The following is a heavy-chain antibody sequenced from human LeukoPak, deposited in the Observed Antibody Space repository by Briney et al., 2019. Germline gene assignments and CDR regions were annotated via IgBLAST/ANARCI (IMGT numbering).Heavy chain of an antibody. CDR1: GFSVSSNY. CDR3: AKGGSPRSPLDY. D-gene: IGHD6-13*01. Sequence: GGSLRLSCAASGFSVSSNYLSWVRQAPGKGLEWVSVIYVGGSTYYADSVKGRFTISRDNSKNTLYLQMNSLRAEDTAVYYCAKGGSPRSPLDYWGQGTLVTVSS. CDR2: IYVGGST. V-gene: IGHV3-53*01. J-gene: IGHJ4*02.